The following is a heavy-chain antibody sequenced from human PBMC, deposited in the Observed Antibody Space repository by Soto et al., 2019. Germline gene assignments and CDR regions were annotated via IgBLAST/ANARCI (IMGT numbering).Heavy chain of an antibody. Sequence: ASVKVSCKASGYTFTGYYMHCVRQAPGQGLEWVGWINPNSGGTNYAQKFQSRVTMTRDTSISTAYMGLSRLRSDDTAVYYCARGWRPIAAAGTYYYYGMDVWGQGTTVTVSS. CDR2: INPNSGGT. V-gene: IGHV1-2*02. CDR3: ARGWRPIAAAGTYYYYGMDV. D-gene: IGHD6-13*01. J-gene: IGHJ6*02. CDR1: GYTFTGYY.